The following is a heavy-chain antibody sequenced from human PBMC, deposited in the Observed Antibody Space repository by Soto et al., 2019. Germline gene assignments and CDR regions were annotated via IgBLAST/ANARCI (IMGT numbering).Heavy chain of an antibody. CDR2: MIANSGNT. Sequence: ASVKVSCKASGYTFSTYGICWVRQAPGQGLEWMGWMIANSGNTSYAQKFQGRVTMTTDTSTSTAYMELSSLRSEDTAVYYCARGARDSLGIAAGSNWLDPWGQGTLVTVSS. CDR3: ARGARDSLGIAAGSNWLDP. D-gene: IGHD6-13*01. CDR1: GYTFSTYG. J-gene: IGHJ5*02. V-gene: IGHV1-8*02.